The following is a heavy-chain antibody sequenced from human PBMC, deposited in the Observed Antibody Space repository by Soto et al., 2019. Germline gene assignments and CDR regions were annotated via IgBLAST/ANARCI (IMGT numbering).Heavy chain of an antibody. CDR1: GGSISSGDYY. CDR2: IYYSGST. J-gene: IGHJ5*02. Sequence: SETLSLTCTVSGGSISSGDYYWSWIRQPPGKGLEWIGYIYYSGSTNYNPSLKSRVTISVDTSKNQFSLKLSSVTAADTAVYYCARVLYYDSSGHRGNWFDPWGQGTLVTVSS. CDR3: ARVLYYDSSGHRGNWFDP. D-gene: IGHD3-22*01. V-gene: IGHV4-61*08.